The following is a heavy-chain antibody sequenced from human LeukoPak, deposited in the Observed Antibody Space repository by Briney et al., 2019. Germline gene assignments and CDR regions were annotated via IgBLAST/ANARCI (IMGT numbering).Heavy chain of an antibody. Sequence: RPSETLSLTCGVFGVSINDYYWSWLRQSPGKGLEWIGEISHTEGTRYNPSLESRVTMSVGTSENQLSLKLIFVTAADTAVYYCARIRCGHSGSVCYNHWGLGTLVTVSS. CDR2: ISHTEGT. J-gene: IGHJ4*02. V-gene: IGHV4-34*01. CDR3: ARIRCGHSGSVCYNH. CDR1: GVSINDYY. D-gene: IGHD3-9*01.